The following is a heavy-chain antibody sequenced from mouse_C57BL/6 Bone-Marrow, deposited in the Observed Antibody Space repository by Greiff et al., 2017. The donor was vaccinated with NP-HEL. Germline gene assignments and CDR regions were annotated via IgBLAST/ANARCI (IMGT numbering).Heavy chain of an antibody. V-gene: IGHV5-4*01. D-gene: IGHD2-4*01. CDR1: GFTFSSYA. J-gene: IGHJ3*01. CDR2: ISDGGSYT. Sequence: EVQVVESGGGLVKPGGSLKLSCAASGFTFSSYAMSWVRQTPEKRLEWVATISDGGSYTYYPDNVKGRFTISRDNAKNNLYLQMSHLKSEDTAMYYCARGGGEDYDWFAYWGQGTLVTVSA. CDR3: ARGGGEDYDWFAY.